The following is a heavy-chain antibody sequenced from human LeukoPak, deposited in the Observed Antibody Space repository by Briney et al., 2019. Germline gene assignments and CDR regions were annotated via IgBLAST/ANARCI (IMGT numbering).Heavy chain of an antibody. D-gene: IGHD6-19*01. CDR1: GGSIGTNY. J-gene: IGHJ4*02. CDR3: AKYGNSGWVIDN. Sequence: PSETLSLTCTVSGGSIGTNYWTWIRQPPPTGLEYIGYSYYYRGTNYNPSLTRRVTISVDMYKNKNALKLSSVTAADTAVYFCAKYGNSGWVIDNWGQGTLVTVSS. V-gene: IGHV4-59*08. CDR2: SYYYRGT.